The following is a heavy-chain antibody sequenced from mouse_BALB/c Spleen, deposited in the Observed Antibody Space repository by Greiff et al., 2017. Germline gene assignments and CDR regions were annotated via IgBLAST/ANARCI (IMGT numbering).Heavy chain of an antibody. Sequence: EVMLVESGGGLVKPGGSLKLSCAASGFTFSSYAMSWVRQSPEKRLEWVAEISSGGSYTYYPDTVTGRFTISRDNAKNTLYLEMSSLRSEDTAMYYCASPYYYGSSPFAYWGQGTLVTVSA. J-gene: IGHJ3*01. CDR1: GFTFSSYA. CDR3: ASPYYYGSSPFAY. V-gene: IGHV5-9-4*01. D-gene: IGHD1-1*01. CDR2: ISSGGSYT.